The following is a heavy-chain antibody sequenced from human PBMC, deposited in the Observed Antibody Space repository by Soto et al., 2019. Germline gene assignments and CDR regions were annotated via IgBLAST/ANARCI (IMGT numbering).Heavy chain of an antibody. D-gene: IGHD3-22*01. V-gene: IGHV4-31*03. CDR2: FYSSGSI. Sequence: TLSLTCSVSGYSITAGGYYWSWIRQHPGKGLEWIGSFYSSGSIIYNPSLKSRVSISGDTSRNQFSMTLTSVTAADTALYYCARMYSSGSGWFHPWGQGTLGTVS. CDR1: GYSITAGGYY. CDR3: ARMYSSGSGWFHP. J-gene: IGHJ5*02.